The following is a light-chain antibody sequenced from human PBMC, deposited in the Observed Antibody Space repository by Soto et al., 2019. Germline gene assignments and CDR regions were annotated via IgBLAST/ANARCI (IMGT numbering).Light chain of an antibody. CDR3: ATWDDNLYGPV. CDR1: NSNIGSYS. Sequence: QSVLTQAPSASGTPEQTVTISCSGNNSNIGSYSLNWYRQVPGTAPKLIIFANHLRPSGVPDRFSGSKSGTSASLAISALQSEDEADYYCATWDDNLYGPVFGGGTKLTVL. J-gene: IGLJ3*02. V-gene: IGLV1-44*01. CDR2: ANH.